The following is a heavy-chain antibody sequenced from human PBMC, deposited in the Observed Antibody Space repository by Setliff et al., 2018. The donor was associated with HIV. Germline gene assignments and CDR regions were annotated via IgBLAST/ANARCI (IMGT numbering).Heavy chain of an antibody. CDR3: ARSRGDIVMMVAAHWYFDL. CDR2: IYFSGST. V-gene: IGHV4-39*07. Sequence: KPSETLSLTCTVSGDSISSSRSFWGWIRQSPGKGLEWIGSIYFSGSTYYNPSLKSRVTISVDTSKNQFSLKLSSVTAADTAVYYCARSRGDIVMMVAAHWYFDLWGRGTLVTVSS. D-gene: IGHD2-15*01. J-gene: IGHJ2*01. CDR1: GDSISSSRSF.